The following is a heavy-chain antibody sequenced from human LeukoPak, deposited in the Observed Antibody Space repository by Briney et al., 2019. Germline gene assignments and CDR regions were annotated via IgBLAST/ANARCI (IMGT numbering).Heavy chain of an antibody. CDR3: ATTGNGGARAWVVKYYFDY. Sequence: ASVKVSCKVSGYTLTELSMHWVRQAPGKGLEWMGGFDPEDGETIYAQKFQGRVTMTEGTSTDTAYMELSSLRSEDTAVYYCATTGNGGARAWVVKYYFDYWGQGTLVTVSS. CDR1: GYTLTELS. D-gene: IGHD1-26*01. CDR2: FDPEDGET. J-gene: IGHJ4*02. V-gene: IGHV1-24*01.